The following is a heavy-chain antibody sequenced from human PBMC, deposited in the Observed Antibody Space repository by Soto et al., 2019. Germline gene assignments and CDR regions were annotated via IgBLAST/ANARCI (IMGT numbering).Heavy chain of an antibody. D-gene: IGHD2-21*02. V-gene: IGHV4-30-4*08. J-gene: IGHJ6*02. CDR2: IYYSGST. CDR1: RCSITNGDYY. CDR3: ARGYCCGDCYSWEWNYYYYGMDV. Sequence: SETLYLTYTVSRCSITNGDYYWSWIRQPPGKGLEWIGYIYYSGSTYYTPSLKSRVTISVDTSKNQFSLKLSSVTAADTAVYYCARGYCCGDCYSWEWNYYYYGMDVWGQGTTVTVSS.